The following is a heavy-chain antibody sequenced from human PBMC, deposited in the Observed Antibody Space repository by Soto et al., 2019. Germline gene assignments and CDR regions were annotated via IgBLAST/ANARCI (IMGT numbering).Heavy chain of an antibody. D-gene: IGHD1-26*01. J-gene: IGHJ6*03. V-gene: IGHV3-23*01. Sequence: EVQLLESGGGLVQPGGSLRLCCAASGFTFSSYAMSWVRQAPGKGLEWVSTLSGSGYNTDYADSVRGRFTISRDVSRNTLYLQMNSLRGEDTALYYCVKGGSYYYYMDVWGKGTTVTVSS. CDR2: LSGSGYNT. CDR1: GFTFSSYA. CDR3: VKGGSYYYYMDV.